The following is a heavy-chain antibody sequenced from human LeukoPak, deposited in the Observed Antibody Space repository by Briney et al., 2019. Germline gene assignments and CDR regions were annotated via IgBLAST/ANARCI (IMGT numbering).Heavy chain of an antibody. V-gene: IGHV3-23*01. Sequence: PGGSLRLSCAASGFTFSSYSMNWVRQAPGKGLEWVSAISGSGGSTYYADSVKGRFTISRDNSKNTLYLQMNSLRAEDTAVYYCAKVGLLWFGELSWDFDYWGQGTLVTVSS. CDR2: ISGSGGST. D-gene: IGHD3-10*01. CDR1: GFTFSSYS. CDR3: AKVGLLWFGELSWDFDY. J-gene: IGHJ4*02.